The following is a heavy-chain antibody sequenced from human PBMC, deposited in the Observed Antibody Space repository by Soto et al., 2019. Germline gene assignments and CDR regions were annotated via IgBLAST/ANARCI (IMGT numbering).Heavy chain of an antibody. J-gene: IGHJ4*02. D-gene: IGHD6-19*01. V-gene: IGHV4-59*01. CDR2: IYYSGST. CDR3: ARGPAVAVPFDY. Sequence: SETLSLTYTVSGGSISSYYWSWIRQPPGKGLEWIGYIYYSGSTSYNPSLKSRVTISVDTSKNQFSLKLSSVTAADTAVYYCARGPAVAVPFDYWGQGTLVTVSS. CDR1: GGSISSYY.